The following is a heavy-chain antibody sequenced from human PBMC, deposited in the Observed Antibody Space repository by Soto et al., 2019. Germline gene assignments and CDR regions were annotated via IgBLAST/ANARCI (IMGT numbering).Heavy chain of an antibody. Sequence: TLSLTCTVSGGSINSYYWSWIRQPPGKGLEWIGFIYYTGITKYNPSLQSRVTISLDTSKNQFSLKLSSVTAADTAVYYCASSSSSWYYYYMDVWGKGTTVTVSS. J-gene: IGHJ6*03. CDR3: ASSSSSWYYYYMDV. D-gene: IGHD6-6*01. CDR2: IYYTGIT. V-gene: IGHV4-59*08. CDR1: GGSINSYY.